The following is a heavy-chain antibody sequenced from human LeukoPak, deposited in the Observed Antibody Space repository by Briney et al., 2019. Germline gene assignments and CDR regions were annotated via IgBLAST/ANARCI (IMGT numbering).Heavy chain of an antibody. CDR1: GFTFSMYA. D-gene: IGHD4-23*01. Sequence: GGSLRLSCAASGFTFSMYAMAWVRQAPGKGLEWVSAIHGSDDNTHYADSVKGRFTISRDKSKNTLYLQMNSLRADDTAVYYCAKDLLRWSFDYWGQGTLVTVSS. J-gene: IGHJ4*02. CDR2: IHGSDDNT. V-gene: IGHV3-23*01. CDR3: AKDLLRWSFDY.